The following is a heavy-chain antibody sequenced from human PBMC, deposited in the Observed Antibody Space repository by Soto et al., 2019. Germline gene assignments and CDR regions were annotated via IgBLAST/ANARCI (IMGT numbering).Heavy chain of an antibody. CDR1: GGTFSSYA. V-gene: IGHV1-69*01. D-gene: IGHD2-2*01. CDR2: IIPISGTA. CDR3: ARSQGSSTSLEIYYYYYYGMDV. J-gene: IGHJ6*02. Sequence: QVQLVQSGAEVKKPGSSVKVSCKASGGTFSSYAISWVRQAPGQGLEWMGGIIPISGTANYAQKFQGRVTFTEAESTSTVYMELSSLRSEDTAVYFCARSQGSSTSLEIYYYYYYGMDVWGQGTKVTVSS.